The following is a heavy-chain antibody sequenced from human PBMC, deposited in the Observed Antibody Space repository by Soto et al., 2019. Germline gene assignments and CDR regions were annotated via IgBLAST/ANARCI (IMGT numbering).Heavy chain of an antibody. D-gene: IGHD3-22*01. CDR2: ISYSGST. Sequence: QVQLQESGPGLVKPSQTLSLTCTVSGGSISSGSYYWSWSRQRPGQGLEWIGYISYSGSTYYNPSLKSRRTISADTSKNHFALKLSSVTAADTAVYYCARVNIITMIVMVLDSWGQGTLVTVSS. CDR1: GGSISSGSYY. J-gene: IGHJ4*02. V-gene: IGHV4-31*03. CDR3: ARVNIITMIVMVLDS.